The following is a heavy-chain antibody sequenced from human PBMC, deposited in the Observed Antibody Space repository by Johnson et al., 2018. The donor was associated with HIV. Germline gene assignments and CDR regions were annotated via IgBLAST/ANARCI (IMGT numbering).Heavy chain of an antibody. CDR3: ARDRTSYGWIHDAFDI. CDR1: GFTFTTYS. V-gene: IGHV3-30-3*01. D-gene: IGHD3-16*02. CDR2: ISYDGSNK. Sequence: QMQLVESGGGVVQPGRSLRLSCAASGFTFTTYSMHWVRQAPGTGLEWVAVISYDGSNKYYADSVKGRFTISRDNSKNTFYLQMNSLRTEDTALYYCARDRTSYGWIHDAFDIWGQGTMVTVSS. J-gene: IGHJ3*02.